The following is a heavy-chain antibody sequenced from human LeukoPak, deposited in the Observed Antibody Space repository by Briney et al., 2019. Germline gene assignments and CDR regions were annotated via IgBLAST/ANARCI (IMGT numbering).Heavy chain of an antibody. V-gene: IGHV3-15*01. CDR3: TLRDDYFDY. CDR2: TKSKTDGGTT. Sequence: PGRSLRLSCAASGFTFSNAWMSWVRQAPGKGLEWVGRTKSKTDGGTTDYAAPVKGRFTISRDDSKNTLYLQMNSLKTEDTAVYYCTLRDDYFDYWGQGTLVTVSS. J-gene: IGHJ4*02. CDR1: GFTFSNAW.